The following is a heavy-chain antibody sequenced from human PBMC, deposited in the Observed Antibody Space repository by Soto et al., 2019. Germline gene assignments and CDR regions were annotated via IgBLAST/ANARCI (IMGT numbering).Heavy chain of an antibody. CDR3: ARDRHYENHTFYYLKYYFDY. V-gene: IGHV1-69*01. CDR2: IIPVLGAP. D-gene: IGHD3-22*01. J-gene: IGHJ4*02. Sequence: QVQLVQSGTEVKKPGSSVKVSCKTSGGTFSSFPIAWVRQAPGQGLEGVGGIIPVLGAPSYAQTFQGRVTITADESTSAAYLELSSLRSDDTAVYFCARDRHYENHTFYYLKYYFDYWGQGTLVTVSS. CDR1: GGTFSSFP.